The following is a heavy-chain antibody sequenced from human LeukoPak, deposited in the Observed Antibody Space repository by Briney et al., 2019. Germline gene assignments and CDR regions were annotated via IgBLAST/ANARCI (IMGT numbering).Heavy chain of an antibody. Sequence: ASVKVSCKASGYTFTGYYMHWVRQAPGQGLEWMGWINPNSGGTNYAQKFQGRVTMTRDTSISTAYMELSRLRSDDTAVYYRARGYCSSTSCYDYYYGMDVWGQGTTVTVSS. J-gene: IGHJ6*02. V-gene: IGHV1-2*02. CDR2: INPNSGGT. D-gene: IGHD2-2*01. CDR3: ARGYCSSTSCYDYYYGMDV. CDR1: GYTFTGYY.